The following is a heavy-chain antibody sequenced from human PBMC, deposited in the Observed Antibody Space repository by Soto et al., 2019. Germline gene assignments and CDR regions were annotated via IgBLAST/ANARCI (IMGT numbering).Heavy chain of an antibody. V-gene: IGHV1-2*04. J-gene: IGHJ6*03. CDR1: GYTFTGYY. CDR2: INPNSGGT. Sequence: ASVKVSCKASGYTFTGYYMHWVQQAPGQGLEWMGWINPNSGGTNYAQKFQGWVTMTRDTSISTAYMELSRLRSDDTAVYYCARGSGNYYYYMDVWGKGTTVTVSS. D-gene: IGHD1-1*01. CDR3: ARGSGNYYYYMDV.